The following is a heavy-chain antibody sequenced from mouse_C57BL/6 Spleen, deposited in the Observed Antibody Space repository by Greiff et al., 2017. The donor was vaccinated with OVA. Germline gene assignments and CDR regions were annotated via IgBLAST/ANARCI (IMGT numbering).Heavy chain of an antibody. Sequence: QVQLKQSGAELVRPGASVTLSCEASGYTFTDYEMHWVKQTPVHGLEWIGAIDPETGGTAYNQKFKGKAILTADKSSSTAYMELRSLTSEDSAVYYCHYDARSWGQGTTLTVSS. J-gene: IGHJ2*01. D-gene: IGHD2-4*01. CDR1: GYTFTDYE. CDR3: HYDARS. V-gene: IGHV1-15*01. CDR2: IDPETGGT.